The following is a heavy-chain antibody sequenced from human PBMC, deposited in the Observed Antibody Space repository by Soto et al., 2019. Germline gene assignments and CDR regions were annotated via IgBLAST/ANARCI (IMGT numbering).Heavy chain of an antibody. CDR1: GGSISSGDYY. CDR2: IYHSGST. CDR3: ARENNVLPGGYFDY. D-gene: IGHD3-10*01. J-gene: IGHJ4*02. Sequence: SETLSLTCTVSGGSISSGDYYWSWIRQPPGKGLEWIGYIYHSGSTYYNPSLKSRVTISVDRSKNQFSLKLSSVTAADTAVYYCARENNVLPGGYFDYWGQGTLVTVSS. V-gene: IGHV4-30-2*01.